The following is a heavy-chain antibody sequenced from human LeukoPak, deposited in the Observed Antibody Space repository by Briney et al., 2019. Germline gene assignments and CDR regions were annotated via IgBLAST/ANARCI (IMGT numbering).Heavy chain of an antibody. J-gene: IGHJ6*02. V-gene: IGHV3-66*01. CDR1: GFTVSNSY. Sequence: GGSLRLSCAASGFTVSNSYMSWVRQAPGKGLEWVALIYSSGSTYYADFVKGRFTISRDNSKNTLYLQMSSLRAEDTAVYYCAGFSHKGVWGQGTTVTVSS. CDR2: IYSSGST. CDR3: AGFSHKGV.